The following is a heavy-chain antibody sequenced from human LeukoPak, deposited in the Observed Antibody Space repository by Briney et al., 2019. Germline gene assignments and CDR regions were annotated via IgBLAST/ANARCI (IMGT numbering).Heavy chain of an antibody. V-gene: IGHV4-4*07. J-gene: IGHJ3*02. CDR3: ARDCSSTSCYIGHDAFDI. CDR1: GDSISSYY. D-gene: IGHD2-2*02. CDR2: IHTIGST. Sequence: SETLSLTCTVPGDSISSYYWSSIRQPAGKGLEWLGPIHTIGSTYSKPSLKSRVTMSVDTSKNHFSRKLSSVTAADTAVYYCARDCSSTSCYIGHDAFDIWGQGTMVTVSS.